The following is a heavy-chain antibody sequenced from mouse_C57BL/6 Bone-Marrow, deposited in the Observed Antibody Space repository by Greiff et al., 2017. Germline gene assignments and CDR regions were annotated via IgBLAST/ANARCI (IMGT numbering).Heavy chain of an antibody. CDR1: GFTFSDYY. J-gene: IGHJ4*01. V-gene: IGHV5-12*01. CDR2: ISNGGGST. Sequence: EVQRVESGGGLVQPGGSLKLSCAASGFTFSDYYMYWVRQTPEKRLEWVAYISNGGGSTYYPDTVKGRFTISRDNAKNTLYLQMSRLKSEDTAMYYCARSYLAMDYWGQGTSVTVSS. CDR3: ARSYLAMDY.